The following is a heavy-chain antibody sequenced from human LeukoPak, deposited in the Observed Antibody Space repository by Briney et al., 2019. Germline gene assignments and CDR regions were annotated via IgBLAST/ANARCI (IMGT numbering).Heavy chain of an antibody. Sequence: GGSLRLSCAASGITFSSYWMSWVRQAPGKGLEWVANIKQDGSEKYYVDSVKGRFTISRDNAKNSLYLQMNSLRAEDTAVYYCARGFIKLDYWGQGTLVTVSS. CDR3: ARGFIKLDY. CDR1: GITFSSYW. D-gene: IGHD1-1*01. J-gene: IGHJ4*02. CDR2: IKQDGSEK. V-gene: IGHV3-7*01.